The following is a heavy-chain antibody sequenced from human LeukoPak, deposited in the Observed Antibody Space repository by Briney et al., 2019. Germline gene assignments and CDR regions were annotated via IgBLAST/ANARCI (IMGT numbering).Heavy chain of an antibody. CDR1: GFSFSSHA. CDR3: ANRGMKWLPPLTDACDV. D-gene: IGHD2-8*01. V-gene: IGHV3-23*01. J-gene: IGHJ3*01. Sequence: GGSLRLSCAASGFSFSSHAMSWVRQAPGKGLQWVSTISSGGGTTYYGDSVKGRFTISRDNSKNTLYLQMNSLRADDTAIYYCANRGMKWLPPLTDACDVWGQGTMVTVSS. CDR2: ISSGGGTT.